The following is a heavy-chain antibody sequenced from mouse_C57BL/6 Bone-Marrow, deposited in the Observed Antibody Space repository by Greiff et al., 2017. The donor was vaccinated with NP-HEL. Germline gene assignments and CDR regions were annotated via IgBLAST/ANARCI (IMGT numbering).Heavy chain of an antibody. CDR1: GYTFTSYW. CDR2: IYPGSGSP. CDR3: ARDGSSPFDY. Sequence: VQLQQSGAELVKPGASVKMSCKASGYTFTSYWITWVKQRPGQGLEWIGDIYPGSGSPNYNEKFKSKATLTVDTSSSTAYMQRSSLTSEDSAVYYCARDGSSPFDYWGQGTTLTVSS. V-gene: IGHV1-55*01. D-gene: IGHD1-1*01. J-gene: IGHJ2*01.